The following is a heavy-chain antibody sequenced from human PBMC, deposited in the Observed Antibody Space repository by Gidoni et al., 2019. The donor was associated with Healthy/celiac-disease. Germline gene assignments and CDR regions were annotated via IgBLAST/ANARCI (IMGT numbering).Heavy chain of an antibody. J-gene: IGHJ4*02. CDR3: ARFDRGSSSWYFDY. V-gene: IGHV1-2*06. D-gene: IGHD6-13*01. CDR2: INPNSGGT. Sequence: QLQLVQSGAAVKKPGASVKVSCKASGYTFTGYYMHWVRQAPGQGLEWMGRINPNSGGTNYAQKFQGRVTMTRDTSISTAYMELSRLRSDDTAVYYCARFDRGSSSWYFDYWGQGTLVTVSS. CDR1: GYTFTGYY.